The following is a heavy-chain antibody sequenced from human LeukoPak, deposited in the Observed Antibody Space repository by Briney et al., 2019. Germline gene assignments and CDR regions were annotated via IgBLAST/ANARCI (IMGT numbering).Heavy chain of an antibody. CDR3: ARLRYSGSYYFDY. Sequence: PGRSLRLSCAASGFIFSNYGMHWVRQAPGKRLEWVAVIWNDGSETFHADSVKGRFRVARDNSKNTLYLQMNSLRAEDTAVYYCARLRYSGSYYFDYWGQGTLVTVSS. J-gene: IGHJ4*02. V-gene: IGHV3-33*01. CDR1: GFIFSNYG. D-gene: IGHD1-26*01. CDR2: IWNDGSET.